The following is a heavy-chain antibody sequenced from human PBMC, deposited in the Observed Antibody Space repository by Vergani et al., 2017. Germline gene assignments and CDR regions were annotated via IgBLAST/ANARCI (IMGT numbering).Heavy chain of an antibody. Sequence: QVQLQQWGAGLLKPSETLSLTCAVYGGSFSGYYWSWIRQPPGKGLEWIGEINHSGSTNYNPSLKSRVTISVDTSKNQFSLKLSSVTAADTAVYYCARGRPGPPIFGVVISLDYWGQGTLVTVSS. CDR2: INHSGST. V-gene: IGHV4-34*01. CDR3: ARGRPGPPIFGVVISLDY. J-gene: IGHJ4*02. D-gene: IGHD3-3*01. CDR1: GGSFSGYY.